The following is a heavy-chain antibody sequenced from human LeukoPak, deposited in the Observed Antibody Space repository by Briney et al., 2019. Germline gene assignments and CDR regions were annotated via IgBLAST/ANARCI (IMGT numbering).Heavy chain of an antibody. J-gene: IGHJ4*02. Sequence: GGSLRLSCAASGFTFSSYAMSWVRQAPGKGQEWVSAISGSGGSTYYADSVKGRFTISRDNSENTLHLQMNSLRAEDTAVYYCARETRESRLANYYYDSSGYSNIDSWGQGTLVTVSS. V-gene: IGHV3-23*01. D-gene: IGHD3-22*01. CDR3: ARETRESRLANYYYDSSGYSNIDS. CDR2: ISGSGGST. CDR1: GFTFSSYA.